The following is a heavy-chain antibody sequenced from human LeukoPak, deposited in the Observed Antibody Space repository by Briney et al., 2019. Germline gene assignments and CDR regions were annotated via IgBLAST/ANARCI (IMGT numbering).Heavy chain of an antibody. J-gene: IGHJ4*02. V-gene: IGHV1-18*01. CDR3: ARDTSTTVVTGDVDY. D-gene: IGHD4-23*01. CDR2: ISAYNGNT. CDR1: GYTFTSYG. Sequence: ASVKVSCKASGYTFTSYGISWVRQAPGQGLEWMGWISAYNGNTNYAQKLQGRVTMTTDTSTSTAYMELRSLRSDDTAVYYCARDTSTTVVTGDVDYWGQGTLVTVSS.